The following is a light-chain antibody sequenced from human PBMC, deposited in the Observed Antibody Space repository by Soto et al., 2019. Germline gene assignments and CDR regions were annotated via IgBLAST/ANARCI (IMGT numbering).Light chain of an antibody. Sequence: DIQMTQSPSSLSASVGDRVTITCRASQGISNYLAWYQQKPGKVSQLLIYAASTLQSGVPSRFSGSGSGTDFTLTISSLQTEDVATYYCQKYNSAPWTFGQGTKVEIK. J-gene: IGKJ1*01. CDR3: QKYNSAPWT. V-gene: IGKV1-27*01. CDR1: QGISNY. CDR2: AAS.